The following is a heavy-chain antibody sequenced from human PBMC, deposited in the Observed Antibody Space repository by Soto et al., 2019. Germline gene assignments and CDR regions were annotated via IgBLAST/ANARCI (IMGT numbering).Heavy chain of an antibody. J-gene: IGHJ6*02. CDR3: ARDRGYSGYDRIGPYYYYGMDA. D-gene: IGHD5-12*01. CDR1: GFTFSSYA. Sequence: PGGSLRLSCAASGFTFSSYAMHWVRQAPGKGLEWVAVISYDGSNKYYADSVKGRFTISRDNSKNTLYLQMNSLRAEDTAVYYCARDRGYSGYDRIGPYYYYGMDAWGQGTTVTVSS. V-gene: IGHV3-30-3*01. CDR2: ISYDGSNK.